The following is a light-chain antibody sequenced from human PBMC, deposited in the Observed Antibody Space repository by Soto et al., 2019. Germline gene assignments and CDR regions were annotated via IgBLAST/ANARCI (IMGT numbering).Light chain of an antibody. CDR1: QSLLHSNGYNY. CDR3: MQALQTPPWT. J-gene: IGKJ1*01. CDR2: LGS. Sequence: DIVMTQSPLSLPVTPGEPASISCRSSQSLLHSNGYNYLDWYLQKPGQSPQLLIFLGSNRASGGPDRFSVSGSGTDVTLKISSVEAVDVGVYCCMQALQTPPWTFGQGTKVEIK. V-gene: IGKV2-28*01.